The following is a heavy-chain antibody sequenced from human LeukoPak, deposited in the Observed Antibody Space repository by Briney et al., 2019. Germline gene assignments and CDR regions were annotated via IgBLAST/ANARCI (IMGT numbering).Heavy chain of an antibody. CDR2: INHSGST. Sequence: NSSETLSLTCAVYGGSFSGYYWSWIRQPPGKGLEWIGEINHSGSTNYNPSLKSRVTISVDTSKNQFSLKLSSVTAADTAVYYCARLLADAKTDYFDCWGQGTLVTVSS. CDR3: ARLLADAKTDYFDC. J-gene: IGHJ4*02. CDR1: GGSFSGYY. D-gene: IGHD3-3*02. V-gene: IGHV4-34*01.